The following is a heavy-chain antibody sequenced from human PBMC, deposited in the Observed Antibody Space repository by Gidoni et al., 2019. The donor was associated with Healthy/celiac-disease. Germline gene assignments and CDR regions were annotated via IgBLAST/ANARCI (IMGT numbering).Heavy chain of an antibody. J-gene: IGHJ4*02. CDR1: GGSISSGDYY. CDR2: IYYSGST. CDR3: ARANITMIVVAFDY. Sequence: GGSISSGDYYWSWIRQPPGKGLEWIGYIYYSGSTYYNPSLQSRVTISVDTSKNQFSLKLSSVTAADTAVYYCARANITMIVVAFDYWGQGTLVTVSS. D-gene: IGHD3-22*01. V-gene: IGHV4-30-4*01.